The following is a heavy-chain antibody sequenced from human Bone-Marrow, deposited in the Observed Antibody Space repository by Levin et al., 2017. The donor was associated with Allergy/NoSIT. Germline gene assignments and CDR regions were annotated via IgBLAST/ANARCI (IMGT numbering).Heavy chain of an antibody. J-gene: IGHJ4*02. V-gene: IGHV3-30*18. D-gene: IGHD1-26*01. CDR1: GLKISNYG. Sequence: GESLKISCAASGLKISNYGMHWVRQAPGKGLEWVAVISYDGMSKDYADSVQGRFTISRDTSKNTVFLQMNSLRGEDTAVYYCAKGSGELDYWGQGTLVTVSS. CDR2: ISYDGMSK. CDR3: AKGSGELDY.